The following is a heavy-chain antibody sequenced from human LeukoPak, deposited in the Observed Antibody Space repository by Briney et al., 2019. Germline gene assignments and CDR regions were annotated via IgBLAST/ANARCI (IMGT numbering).Heavy chain of an antibody. CDR1: GFTFSSYS. CDR3: ARQDRGFDY. D-gene: IGHD3-10*01. J-gene: IGHJ4*01. V-gene: IGHV3-21*01. Sequence: GGSLRLSCAASGFTFSSYSMNWVRQAPGKGLEWVSSISSSSGYIYYGDSVKGRLTISRDNAKNSLYLQMNSLRAEDTAVYYCARQDRGFDYWGHGTLVTVSS. CDR2: ISSSSGYI.